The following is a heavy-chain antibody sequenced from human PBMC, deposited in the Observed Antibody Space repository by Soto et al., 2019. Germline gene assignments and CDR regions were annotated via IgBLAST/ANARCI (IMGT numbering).Heavy chain of an antibody. CDR1: GFTFSNAW. Sequence: PGGSLRLSCAASGFTFSNAWMSWVRQAPGKGLEWVGRIKSKTDGGTTDYAAPVKGRFTISRDDSKNTLYLQMNSLKTEDTAVYYXTTSGSYYDYYYYGMDVWGQGTTVTVSS. CDR3: TTSGSYYDYYYYGMDV. J-gene: IGHJ6*02. CDR2: IKSKTDGGTT. V-gene: IGHV3-15*01. D-gene: IGHD1-26*01.